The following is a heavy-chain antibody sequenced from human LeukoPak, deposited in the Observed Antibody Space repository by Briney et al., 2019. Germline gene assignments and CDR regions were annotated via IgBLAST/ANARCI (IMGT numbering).Heavy chain of an antibody. J-gene: IGHJ4*02. V-gene: IGHV3-23*01. CDR2: IGGVGDRT. Sequence: GGSLRLSCAASGFTFSSYAMSWVRQAPGKGLAWVASIGGVGDRTYYAYSVKGRFTISRDNSKDTLFLQMNSLKADDTALYYCAKASRQAAVASPLDYWGQGSLVTVSS. D-gene: IGHD6-19*01. CDR1: GFTFSSYA. CDR3: AKASRQAAVASPLDY.